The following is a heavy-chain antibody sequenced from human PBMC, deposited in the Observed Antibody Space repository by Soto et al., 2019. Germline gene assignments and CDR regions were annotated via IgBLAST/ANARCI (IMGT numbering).Heavy chain of an antibody. V-gene: IGHV5-51*01. Sequence: GESLKISCKGSGYSFTSYWIGWVRQMPGKGLEWMGIIYPGDSDTRYSPSFQGQVTISADKSISTAYLQWSSLKASDTAMYYCARQPYYYVSSVFFVYALDTWDKGTM. J-gene: IGHJ3*02. CDR3: ARQPYYYVSSVFFVYALDT. CDR2: IYPGDSDT. CDR1: GYSFTSYW. D-gene: IGHD3-22*01.